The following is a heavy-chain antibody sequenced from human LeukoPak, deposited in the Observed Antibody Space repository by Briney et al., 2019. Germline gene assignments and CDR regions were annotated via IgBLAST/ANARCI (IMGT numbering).Heavy chain of an antibody. CDR3: ARDQRLYPYGEDYMDV. V-gene: IGHV3-7*01. J-gene: IGHJ6*03. CDR1: GFTFSSYW. Sequence: GGSLRLSCAASGFTFSSYWMSWVRQAPGKGLEWVANIKQDGSEKYYVDSVKGRFTISRDNAKNSLYLQMNSLRAEDTAVYYCARDQRLYPYGEDYMDVWGKGTTVTVSS. D-gene: IGHD4-17*01. CDR2: IKQDGSEK.